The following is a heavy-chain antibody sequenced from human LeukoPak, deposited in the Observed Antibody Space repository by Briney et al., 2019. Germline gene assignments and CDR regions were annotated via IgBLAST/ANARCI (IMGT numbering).Heavy chain of an antibody. J-gene: IGHJ6*03. V-gene: IGHV3-21*01. Sequence: GGSLRLSCAASGFTFSSYSMNWVRQAPGKGLGWVSSISSSSSYIYYADSVKGRFTISRDNAKNSLYLQMNSLRAEDMAVYYCARDHYFYYMDAWGKGTTVTVSS. CDR3: ARDHYFYYMDA. CDR2: ISSSSSYI. CDR1: GFTFSSYS.